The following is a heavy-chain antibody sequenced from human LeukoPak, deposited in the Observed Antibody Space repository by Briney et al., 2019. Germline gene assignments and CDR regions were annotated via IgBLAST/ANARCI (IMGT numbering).Heavy chain of an antibody. J-gene: IGHJ3*02. CDR1: GFTFSSYE. Sequence: PGGSLRLSCAASGFTFSSYEMNWVRQAPGKGLEWVSYISSSGSTIYYADSVKGRFTISRDNAKNLLYLQMNSLRAEDTAVYYCARESPYSSSWSDAIDIWGQGTMVTVSS. D-gene: IGHD6-13*01. CDR2: ISSSGSTI. CDR3: ARESPYSSSWSDAIDI. V-gene: IGHV3-48*03.